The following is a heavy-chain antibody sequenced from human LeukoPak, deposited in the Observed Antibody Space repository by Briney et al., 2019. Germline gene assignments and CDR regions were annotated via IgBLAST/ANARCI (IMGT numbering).Heavy chain of an antibody. J-gene: IGHJ4*02. Sequence: SLRLSCAASGFTFDDYAMHWVRQAPGKGLEWVSGISWNSGSIGYADSVKGRFTISRDNAKNSLYLQMNSLRAEDTAVYYCARDRAGSYWGQGTLVTVSS. CDR3: ARDRAGSY. CDR2: ISWNSGSI. V-gene: IGHV3-9*01. CDR1: GFTFDDYA.